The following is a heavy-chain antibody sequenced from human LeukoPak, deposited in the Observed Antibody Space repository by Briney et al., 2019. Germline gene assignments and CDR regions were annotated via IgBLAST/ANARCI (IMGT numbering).Heavy chain of an antibody. Sequence: GGSLRLSCAASGFTFSAYDMNWVRQAPGKGLKWLSYISSSSTTKYHADSVKGRFTISRDNTKNSLYLQMNSLRAEDTAVYYCARERSSGGYSSSWLDYWGQGTLVTVSS. CDR2: ISSSSTTK. CDR3: ARERSSGGYSSSWLDY. CDR1: GFTFSAYD. J-gene: IGHJ4*02. V-gene: IGHV3-48*04. D-gene: IGHD6-13*01.